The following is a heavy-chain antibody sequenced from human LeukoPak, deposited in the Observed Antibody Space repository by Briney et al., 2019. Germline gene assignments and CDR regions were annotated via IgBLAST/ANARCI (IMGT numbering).Heavy chain of an antibody. CDR1: GGSISSGGYF. CDR3: ARELFECSGGSCLFWFDP. Sequence: PSETLSLTCAVSGGSISSGGYFWSWIRQPPGKGLEWIGYIHHSGSTYYNPSLKSRVTISVDKSKNQFSLKLSSVTAADTAVYYCARELFECSGGSCLFWFDPWGQGTLVTVSS. D-gene: IGHD2-15*01. CDR2: IHHSGST. V-gene: IGHV4-30-2*01. J-gene: IGHJ5*02.